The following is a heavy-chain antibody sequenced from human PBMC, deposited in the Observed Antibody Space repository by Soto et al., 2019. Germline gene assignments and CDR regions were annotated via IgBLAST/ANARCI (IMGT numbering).Heavy chain of an antibody. CDR1: GGSISSYY. CDR3: ARSPRYSSSSVPLDY. J-gene: IGHJ4*02. D-gene: IGHD6-6*01. CDR2: IYYSGST. V-gene: IGHV4-59*01. Sequence: SETLSLTCTVSGGSISSYYWSWIRQPPGKGLEWIGYIYYSGSTNYNPSLKSRVTISLDTSKNQFSLNLSSVTAADTAVCYCARSPRYSSSSVPLDYWGQGTLVTVSS.